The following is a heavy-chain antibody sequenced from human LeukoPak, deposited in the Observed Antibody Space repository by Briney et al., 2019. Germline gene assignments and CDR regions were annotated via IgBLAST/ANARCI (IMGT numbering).Heavy chain of an antibody. D-gene: IGHD4-23*01. CDR3: ARVPDDYGGNSAYFDL. CDR1: GGTFSSYA. Sequence: SVKVSCKASGGTFSSYAISWVRQAPGQGLEWMGGIIRIFGTANYAQKFQGRVTITTDESTSTAYMELSSLRSEDTAVYYCARVPDDYGGNSAYFDLWGRGTLVTVSS. V-gene: IGHV1-69*05. J-gene: IGHJ2*01. CDR2: IIRIFGTA.